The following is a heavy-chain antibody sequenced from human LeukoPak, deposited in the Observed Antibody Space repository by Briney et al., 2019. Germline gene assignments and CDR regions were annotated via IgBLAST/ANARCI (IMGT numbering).Heavy chain of an antibody. J-gene: IGHJ4*02. CDR3: VKDRGIAWHPPFFHF. CDR1: GFTFSSYA. D-gene: IGHD6-13*01. V-gene: IGHV3-64D*09. Sequence: PGGSLRLSCSAPGFTFSSYAMHWVRQAPGKGLKYVSAISSNGGSTDYADSVKGRFTISRDNSKNTLYLQMSTLSAEDTAVYYCVKDRGIAWHPPFFHFRGQGALVTVSS. CDR2: ISSNGGST.